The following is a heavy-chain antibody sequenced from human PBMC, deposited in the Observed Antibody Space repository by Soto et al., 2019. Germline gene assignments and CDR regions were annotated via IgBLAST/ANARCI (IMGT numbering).Heavy chain of an antibody. Sequence: ETLSLTCTVSVGSISSCSYSWCWIRQPPGKGLEWIGSISYSGSTYYNPSLKSRVTISVDPAKNQFYLKLSSVTAADTAVYYCAGQVLLWFGDQIPFMDYYYGMDVWGQRTTVT. V-gene: IGHV4-39*01. CDR2: ISYSGST. CDR3: AGQVLLWFGDQIPFMDYYYGMDV. CDR1: VGSISSCSYS. D-gene: IGHD3-10*01. J-gene: IGHJ6*02.